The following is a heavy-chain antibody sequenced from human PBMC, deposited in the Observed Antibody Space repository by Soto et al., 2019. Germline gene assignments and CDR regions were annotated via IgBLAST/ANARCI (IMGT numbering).Heavy chain of an antibody. V-gene: IGHV3-74*01. D-gene: IGHD2-21*02. CDR1: GFNFSNHW. Sequence: VHLVESGGGLVQPGGSLRLSCAASGFNFSNHWMHWVRQRPGEGLVWVSRITSDGKSKAYAESVKGRFAISRDNAKNTLYLHMNGLTAEDTAVYYCARESGDWPLNWFDPWGQGTLVTVSS. CDR3: ARESGDWPLNWFDP. J-gene: IGHJ5*02. CDR2: ITSDGKSK.